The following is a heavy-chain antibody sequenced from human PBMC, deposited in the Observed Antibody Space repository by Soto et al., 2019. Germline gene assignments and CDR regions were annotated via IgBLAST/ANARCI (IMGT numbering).Heavy chain of an antibody. Sequence: QVPLQESGPGLVKPSQTLSLTCTVSGGSISSGGYYWSWIRQHPGKGLEWIGYIYYSGSTYYNPSLKSRVTISVDTSKNQFSLKLSSVTAADTAVYYCARNSVVVVTAIDYWGQGTLVTVSS. V-gene: IGHV4-31*03. CDR2: IYYSGST. D-gene: IGHD2-21*02. CDR1: GGSISSGGYY. J-gene: IGHJ4*02. CDR3: ARNSVVVVTAIDY.